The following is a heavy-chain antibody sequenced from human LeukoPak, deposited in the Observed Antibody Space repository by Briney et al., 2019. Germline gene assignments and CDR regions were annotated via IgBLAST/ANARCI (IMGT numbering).Heavy chain of an antibody. V-gene: IGHV3-21*01. CDR3: ARGSGNLAYPYGMDV. Sequence: PGGSLRLSCAASGFTFTDFYMNWVRQAPGKGLEWVSSISSSSSYIYYADSVKGRFTISRDNAKNSLYLQMNSLRAEDTAVYYCARGSGNLAYPYGMDVWGQGTTVTVSS. CDR1: GFTFTDFY. J-gene: IGHJ6*02. D-gene: IGHD3-10*01. CDR2: ISSSSSYI.